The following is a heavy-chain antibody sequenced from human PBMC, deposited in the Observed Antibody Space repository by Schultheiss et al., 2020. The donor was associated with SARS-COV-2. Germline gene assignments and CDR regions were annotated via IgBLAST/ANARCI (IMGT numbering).Heavy chain of an antibody. Sequence: GGSLRLSCAASGFTFSSYAMHWVRQAPGKGLEWVAVIWYDGSNKYYADSVKGRFTISRDNSKNTLYLQMNSLRAEDTAVYYCARYAAAMMYMDVWGKGTTVTVSS. D-gene: IGHD2-2*01. CDR2: IWYDGSNK. CDR3: ARYAAAMMYMDV. CDR1: GFTFSSYA. J-gene: IGHJ6*03. V-gene: IGHV3-30*07.